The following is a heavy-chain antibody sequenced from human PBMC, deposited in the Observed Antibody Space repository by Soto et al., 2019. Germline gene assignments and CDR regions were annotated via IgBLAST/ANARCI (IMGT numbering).Heavy chain of an antibody. CDR1: GGTFSSYA. Sequence: GASVKVSCKASGGTFSSYAISWVRQAPGQGLEKMRGIIPIFGTANYAQKIQGRVTITADESTSTAYMELSSLRSEDTAVYYCARDRPPTDFLYSSGWLSISSYYYYGMDFWGQGTTVTVSS. J-gene: IGHJ6*02. CDR3: ARDRPPTDFLYSSGWLSISSYYYYGMDF. D-gene: IGHD6-19*01. CDR2: IIPIFGTA. V-gene: IGHV1-69*13.